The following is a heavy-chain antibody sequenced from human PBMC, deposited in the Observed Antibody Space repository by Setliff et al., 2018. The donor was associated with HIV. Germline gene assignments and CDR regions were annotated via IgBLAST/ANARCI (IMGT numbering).Heavy chain of an antibody. CDR2: IIPILGIA. CDR1: GGTFSSYT. CDR3: ARDNGRYFDRGWFDP. V-gene: IGHV1-69*04. J-gene: IGHJ5*02. D-gene: IGHD3-9*01. Sequence: GASVKVSCKASGGTFSSYTISWVRQAPGQGLEWMGRIIPILGIANYAQKFQGRVTITADKSTSTAYMELSSLRAEDTAVYYCARDNGRYFDRGWFDPWGQGALVTVSS.